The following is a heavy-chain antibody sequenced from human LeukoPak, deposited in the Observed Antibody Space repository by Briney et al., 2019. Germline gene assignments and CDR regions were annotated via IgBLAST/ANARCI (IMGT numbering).Heavy chain of an antibody. CDR1: GFIFSTYP. J-gene: IGHJ4*02. D-gene: IGHD6-13*01. CDR2: ITSNGDST. Sequence: GGSLRLSRSTSGFIFSTYPMHWVRQVPGKGLEYISGITSNGDSTNYADSVKGRFTISRDNSKNTLSLHMSSLRPEDTAVYYCVKDQGEYSSSWYYFDNWGQGTLVTVSS. CDR3: VKDQGEYSSSWYYFDN. V-gene: IGHV3-64D*06.